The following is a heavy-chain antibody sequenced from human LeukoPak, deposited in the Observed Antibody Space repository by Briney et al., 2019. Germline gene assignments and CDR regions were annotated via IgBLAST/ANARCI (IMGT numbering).Heavy chain of an antibody. Sequence: PGGSLRLSCAASGFSFSSRNMNWVRQAPGKGLEWVSYISASTSSIYYADSVKGRFTISRDNAKNSLYLQMNSLRVEDTAVYYCVLGEYHAPFDYWGQGTLVTVSS. J-gene: IGHJ4*02. CDR2: ISASTSSI. V-gene: IGHV3-21*01. CDR3: VLGEYHAPFDY. CDR1: GFSFSSRN. D-gene: IGHD3-16*01.